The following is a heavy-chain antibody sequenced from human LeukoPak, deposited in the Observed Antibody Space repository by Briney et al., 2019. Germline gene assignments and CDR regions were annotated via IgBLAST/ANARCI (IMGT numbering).Heavy chain of an antibody. CDR1: GYTFTSYG. V-gene: IGHV1-18*01. Sequence: ASVKVSCKASGYTFTSYGISWVRQAPGQGLEWMGWISAYNGNTNYAQKLQGRVTMTTDTSTSTAYMELRSLRSDDTAVYYCARDVPPSYYYDSSGLPGFSDYWGQGTLVTVSS. CDR2: ISAYNGNT. CDR3: ARDVPPSYYYDSSGLPGFSDY. D-gene: IGHD3-22*01. J-gene: IGHJ4*02.